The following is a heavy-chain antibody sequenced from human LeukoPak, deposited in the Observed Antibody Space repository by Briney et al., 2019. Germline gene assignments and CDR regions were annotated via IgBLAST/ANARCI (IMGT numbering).Heavy chain of an antibody. CDR2: QDGNNK. D-gene: IGHD5-12*01. CDR1: GLTFSSYT. J-gene: IGHJ4*02. Sequence: GGSLRLSCAASGLTFSSYTFHWVRQAPGKGLEWVAVQDGNNKYYTDFVKGRFTISRDNSKNTLYLQMNSLRAEDTAVYYCARDDRGYSGYHFDHWGQGTLVTVSS. V-gene: IGHV3-30-3*01. CDR3: ARDDRGYSGYHFDH.